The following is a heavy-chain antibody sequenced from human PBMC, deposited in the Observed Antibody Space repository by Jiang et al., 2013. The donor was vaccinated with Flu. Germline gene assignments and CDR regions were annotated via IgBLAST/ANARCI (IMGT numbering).Heavy chain of an antibody. CDR1: GGSISTYY. D-gene: IGHD3-22*01. Sequence: GPGLVKPSETLSLTCTVSGGSISTYYWSWIRQSPGKGLEWIGYISYSGVTGYNPSLRSRITMSIDTPRNQFFLQLSSVTAADSAMYYCARDLDYDSDYSDAFDMWGQGTVGHRLF. J-gene: IGHJ3*02. V-gene: IGHV4-59*01. CDR2: ISYSGVT. CDR3: ARDLDYDSDYSDAFDM.